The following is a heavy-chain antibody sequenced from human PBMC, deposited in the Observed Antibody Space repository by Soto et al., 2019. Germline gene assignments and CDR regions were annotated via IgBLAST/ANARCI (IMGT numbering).Heavy chain of an antibody. V-gene: IGHV4-30-4*02. CDR3: ARSRSWAQFYHYYGMDV. CDR2: IYYSGYS. D-gene: IGHD6-13*01. J-gene: IGHJ6*02. Sequence: SETLSLTCTVSGGSISSGDHYWSWIRQPPGKGLEWIGYIYYSGYSYYKPSLMGRVTISVDTSTSQISMNLTSVTAADTAIYYCARSRSWAQFYHYYGMDVWGQGTTVTVSS. CDR1: GGSISSGDHY.